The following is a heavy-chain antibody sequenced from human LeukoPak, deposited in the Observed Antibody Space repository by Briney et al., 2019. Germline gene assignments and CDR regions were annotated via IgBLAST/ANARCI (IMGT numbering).Heavy chain of an antibody. D-gene: IGHD3-9*01. CDR2: IKQDGSEK. Sequence: GGSLRLSCAASGFTFSSYWMSWVRQTPGKGLEWVANIKQDGSEKYYVDSVKGRFTISRDNAKNSLYLQMNNLRVEDTAVYYCARGDILTGYAYWGQGTLVTVSS. CDR3: ARGDILTGYAY. V-gene: IGHV3-7*03. CDR1: GFTFSSYW. J-gene: IGHJ4*02.